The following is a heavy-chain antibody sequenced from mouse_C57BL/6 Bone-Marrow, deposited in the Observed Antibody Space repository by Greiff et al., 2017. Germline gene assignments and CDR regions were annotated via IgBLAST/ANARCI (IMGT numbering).Heavy chain of an antibody. CDR1: GFSLTSYG. J-gene: IGHJ1*03. V-gene: IGHV2-9*01. CDR3: AKHIITTVGRNWYFDV. D-gene: IGHD1-1*01. CDR2: IWGGGST. Sequence: VQLQQSGPGLVAPSQSLSITCTVSGFSLTSYGVDWVRQPPGKGLEWLGVIWGGGSTNYNSALMSRLSISKDNSKSQVYLKRNRLQTDDTAMYYCAKHIITTVGRNWYFDVWGTGTTVTVSS.